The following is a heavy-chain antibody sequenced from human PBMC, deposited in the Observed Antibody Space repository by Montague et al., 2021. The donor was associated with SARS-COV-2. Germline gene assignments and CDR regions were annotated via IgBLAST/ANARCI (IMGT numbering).Heavy chain of an antibody. CDR1: GGSISRYY. D-gene: IGHD3-9*01. J-gene: IGHJ4*02. V-gene: IGHV4-59*01. Sequence: SETLSLTCTVSGGSISRYYWNWIRQTPGKGLEWMGYIHDSESTIYNPSLQSRITILLDTPKNQFSLRLNAVTAADTAVYYCARVTLSGRDGRVRPYDGLDSWGQGILVTVSS. CDR3: ARVTLSGRDGRVRPYDGLDS. CDR2: IHDSEST.